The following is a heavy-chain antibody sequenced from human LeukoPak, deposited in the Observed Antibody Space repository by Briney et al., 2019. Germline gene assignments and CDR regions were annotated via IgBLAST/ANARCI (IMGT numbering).Heavy chain of an antibody. D-gene: IGHD1-26*01. V-gene: IGHV7-4-1*02. CDR3: ARGPYSGSYYYYYMDV. J-gene: IGHJ6*03. CDR1: GYTFTSYA. Sequence: GGSLRLSCAASGYTFTSYAMNWVRQAPGQGLEWMGWINTNTGNPTYAQGFTGRFVFSLDTSVSTAYLQISSLKAEDTAVYYCARGPYSGSYYYYYMDVWGKGTTVTVSS. CDR2: INTNTGNP.